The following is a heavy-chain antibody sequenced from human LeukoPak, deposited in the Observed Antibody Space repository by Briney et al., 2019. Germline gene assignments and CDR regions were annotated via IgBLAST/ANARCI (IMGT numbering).Heavy chain of an antibody. Sequence: GGSLRLSCAASGFTVSSNYMSWVRQAPGKGLEWVSVIYSGGSTYYADSVKGRFTISRDNSKNTLYLQMNSLRAEDTAVYYCARDNRGYPYYFDYWGQGTLVTVSS. V-gene: IGHV3-53*01. D-gene: IGHD5-18*01. CDR3: ARDNRGYPYYFDY. CDR1: GFTVSSNY. J-gene: IGHJ4*02. CDR2: IYSGGST.